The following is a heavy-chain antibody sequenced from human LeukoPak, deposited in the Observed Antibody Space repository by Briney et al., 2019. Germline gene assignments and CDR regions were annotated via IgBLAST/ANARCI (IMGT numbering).Heavy chain of an antibody. D-gene: IGHD1-14*01. V-gene: IGHV4-59*01. Sequence: SETLSLTCTVSGGSISSYYWSWIRQPPGKGLEWIGYIHYSGSTNHNPSLKSRVTISVDTSKNQFSLKLSSVTAADTAVYYCARGTRNRYSIKVGYYYYMDVWGKGTTVTVSS. CDR2: IHYSGST. CDR3: ARGTRNRYSIKVGYYYYMDV. J-gene: IGHJ6*03. CDR1: GGSISSYY.